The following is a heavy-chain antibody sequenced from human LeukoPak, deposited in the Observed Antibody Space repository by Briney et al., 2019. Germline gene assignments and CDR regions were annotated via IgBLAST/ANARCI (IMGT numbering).Heavy chain of an antibody. D-gene: IGHD3-22*01. J-gene: IGHJ3*01. CDR3: ARHFTYYYDSNGYPRDAFDV. CDR2: IYYSGST. V-gene: IGHV4-59*08. CDR1: GGSISGYY. Sequence: SETLSLTFTVSGGSISGYYWSWVRQAPGKGLVWIGYIYYSGSTNYNPSLKSRVTISVDMSKNQFSLKLSSVTAADTALYYCARHFTYYYDSNGYPRDAFDVWGQGTVVTVSS.